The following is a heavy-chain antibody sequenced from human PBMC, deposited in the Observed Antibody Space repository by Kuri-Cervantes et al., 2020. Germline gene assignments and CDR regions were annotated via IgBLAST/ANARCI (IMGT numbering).Heavy chain of an antibody. D-gene: IGHD1-26*01. Sequence: LSLTCAASGFTFSSYGMHWVRQAPGKGLEWVAVIWYDGSNKYYADSVKGRFTISRGNSKNTLYLQMNSLRAEDTAVYYCAKDRYSGGLDVWGKGTTVTVSS. CDR2: IWYDGSNK. CDR1: GFTFSSYG. J-gene: IGHJ6*04. V-gene: IGHV3-33*06. CDR3: AKDRYSGGLDV.